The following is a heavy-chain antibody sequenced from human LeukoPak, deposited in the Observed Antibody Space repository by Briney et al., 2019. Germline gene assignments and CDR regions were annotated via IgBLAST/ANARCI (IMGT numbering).Heavy chain of an antibody. J-gene: IGHJ4*02. CDR3: AGLVVAAAIDY. Sequence: GRSLRLSCAASGFTFSSYAMHWVRQAPGKGLEWVAVISYDGSNKYYADSVKGRFTISRDNSKNTLYLQMNSLRAEDTAVYYCAGLVVAAAIDYWGQGTLVTVSS. V-gene: IGHV3-30-3*01. CDR2: ISYDGSNK. D-gene: IGHD2-15*01. CDR1: GFTFSSYA.